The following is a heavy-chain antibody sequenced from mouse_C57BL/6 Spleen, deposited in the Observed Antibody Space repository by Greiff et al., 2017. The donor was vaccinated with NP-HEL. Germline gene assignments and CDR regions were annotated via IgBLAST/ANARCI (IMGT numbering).Heavy chain of an antibody. J-gene: IGHJ2*01. CDR1: GYSITSGYY. CDR3: ARGGYFHYFDY. CDR2: ISYDGSN. V-gene: IGHV3-6*01. Sequence: DVKLQESGPGLVKPSQSLSLTCSVTGYSITSGYYWNWIRQFPGNKLEWMGYISYDGSNNYNPSLKNRISITRDTSKNQFFLKLNSVTTEDTATYYCARGGYFHYFDYWGQGTTLTVSS.